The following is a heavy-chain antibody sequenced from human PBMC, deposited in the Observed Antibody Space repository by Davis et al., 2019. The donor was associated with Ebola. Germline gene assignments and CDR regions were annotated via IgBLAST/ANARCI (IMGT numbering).Heavy chain of an antibody. Sequence: MPSETLSLTCIVSGDSISTYNFYWAWIRQTPGKKLEWIGSIYYTGNTNYNPSLKSRVTISTDTSRNNFSLRLRSVTAADTAVYFCARRDNDYGGDLIWFDLWGQGILVTVPS. V-gene: IGHV4-39*01. CDR1: GDSISTYNFY. D-gene: IGHD4-23*01. CDR2: IYYTGNT. J-gene: IGHJ5*02. CDR3: ARRDNDYGGDLIWFDL.